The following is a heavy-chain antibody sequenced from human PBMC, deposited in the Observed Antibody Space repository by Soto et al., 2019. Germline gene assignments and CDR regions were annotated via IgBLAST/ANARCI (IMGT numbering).Heavy chain of an antibody. V-gene: IGHV3-23*01. Sequence: EVQLLESGGGLVQPGGSLRLSCAASGYTFSSYAMSWVRQAPGKGLEWVSAISGSGGSTYYADSVKGRFTISRDNSKNTLYLQMNSLRAEDTALYYCAKGLGGYYYYGMDVWGQGTTVTVSS. CDR3: AKGLGGYYYYGMDV. D-gene: IGHD3-9*01. J-gene: IGHJ6*02. CDR1: GYTFSSYA. CDR2: ISGSGGST.